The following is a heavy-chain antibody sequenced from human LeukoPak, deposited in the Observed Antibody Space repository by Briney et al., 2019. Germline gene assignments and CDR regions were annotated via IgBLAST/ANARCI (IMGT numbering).Heavy chain of an antibody. V-gene: IGHV4-59*01. CDR2: IYYSGST. CDR3: ARLGTAMVTLGWYVDL. D-gene: IGHD5-18*01. CDR1: GGSIISNY. Sequence: SGTLSLTCTVSGGSIISNYWSWIRQPPGKGLEWIGYIYYSGSTNYNPSLKSRVTTSVDTSKNQFYLKLSSVTAADTAVYNCARLGTAMVTLGWYVDLWGRGTLVTVSS. J-gene: IGHJ2*01.